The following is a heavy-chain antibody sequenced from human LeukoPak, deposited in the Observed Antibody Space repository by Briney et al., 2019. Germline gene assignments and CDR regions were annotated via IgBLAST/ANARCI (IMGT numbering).Heavy chain of an antibody. CDR2: IIPIFGTA. V-gene: IGHV1-69*15. D-gene: IGHD2-2*01. CDR1: GGNFRTYA. J-gene: IGHJ3*01. Sequence: ASVKVSCKASGGNFRTYAIIWVRQAPGHGLEWLGRIIPIFGTANYAQNFQGRVTMTADESRNTADLELSSLTSEDTAVCYCAREVPDANGAFDVWGQGTMVTVSS. CDR3: AREVPDANGAFDV.